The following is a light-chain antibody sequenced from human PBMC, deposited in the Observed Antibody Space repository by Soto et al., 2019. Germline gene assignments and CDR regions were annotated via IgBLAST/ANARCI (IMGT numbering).Light chain of an antibody. CDR3: SAHGGTNPYV. Sequence: QSALTQPPSASGSPGQSVAISCTGTASDIGGYTFVSWYQQHPGKAPKLLIYDVNKRPSGVPDRFSGSKSGNTASLTVSRLQAEDEADYYCSAHGGTNPYVFGTGTKLT. J-gene: IGLJ1*01. CDR1: ASDIGGYTF. CDR2: DVN. V-gene: IGLV2-8*01.